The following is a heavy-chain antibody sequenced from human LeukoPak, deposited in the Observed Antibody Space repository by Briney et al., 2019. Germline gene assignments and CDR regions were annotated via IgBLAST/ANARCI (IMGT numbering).Heavy chain of an antibody. CDR2: INHRGTT. CDR3: ARLSVSMFGVVRNWFDP. Sequence: PGGSLRLSCAASGFTFSNAWMTWIRQPPGKGLEWLGEINHRGTTKYNPFLMSRVAISLDTSNNQFSLRMNSVTAADTAVYYCARLSVSMFGVVRNWFDPWGQGTLVTVSS. V-gene: IGHV4-34*01. D-gene: IGHD3-3*01. CDR1: GFTFSNAW. J-gene: IGHJ5*02.